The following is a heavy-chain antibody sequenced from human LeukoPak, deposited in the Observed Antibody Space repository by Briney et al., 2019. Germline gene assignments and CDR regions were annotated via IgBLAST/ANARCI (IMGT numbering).Heavy chain of an antibody. V-gene: IGHV1-24*01. Sequence: ASVKVSCKVSGYTLTELSMHWVRQAPGKGLEWMGGFDPEGGETIYAQKFQGRVTMTEDTSTDTAYMELSSLRSEDTAVYYCATVVMVRSGSYYFDYWGQGTLVTVSS. CDR1: GYTLTELS. CDR3: ATVVMVRSGSYYFDY. D-gene: IGHD3-22*01. CDR2: FDPEGGET. J-gene: IGHJ4*02.